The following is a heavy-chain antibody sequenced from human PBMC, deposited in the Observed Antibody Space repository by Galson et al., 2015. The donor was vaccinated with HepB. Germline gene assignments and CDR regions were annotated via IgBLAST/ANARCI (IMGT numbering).Heavy chain of an antibody. Sequence: SVKVSSKASGYTFTSYGISWVRQAPGQGLEWMGWISAYNGNTNYAQKLQGRVTITRDTSASTAYMELSSLRSEDTAVYYCARVPVVVPAAPNFDYWGQGTLVTVSS. CDR1: GYTFTSYG. CDR3: ARVPVVVPAAPNFDY. D-gene: IGHD2-2*01. V-gene: IGHV1-18*04. J-gene: IGHJ4*02. CDR2: ISAYNGNT.